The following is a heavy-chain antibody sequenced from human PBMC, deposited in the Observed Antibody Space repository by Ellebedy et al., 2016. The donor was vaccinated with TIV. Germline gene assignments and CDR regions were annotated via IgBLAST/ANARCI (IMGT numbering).Heavy chain of an antibody. CDR3: ARDHRYGTTTDGFDI. D-gene: IGHD1-7*01. V-gene: IGHV3-30*03. Sequence: GESLKISCAASGFTFSNYGMHWVRQAPGKGLEWVAVLSFDGSHDYYADSVKGRFTISRDNSKSTLFLQMNSLRAEDTAVYYCARDHRYGTTTDGFDIWGQGTMVTVSS. CDR2: LSFDGSHD. CDR1: GFTFSNYG. J-gene: IGHJ3*02.